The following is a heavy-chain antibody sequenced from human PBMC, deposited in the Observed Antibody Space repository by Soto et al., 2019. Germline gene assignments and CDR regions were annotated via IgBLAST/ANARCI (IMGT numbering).Heavy chain of an antibody. CDR3: ARLVYDTRLNYMYFDF. J-gene: IGHJ4*02. V-gene: IGHV4-4*02. D-gene: IGHD3-10*01. CDR2: IFHDGTA. CDR1: GVSLTSGNW. Sequence: PSETLSLTCAVSGVSLTSGNWWTWARQSPQRGLEYIGEIFHDGTANYYPSFERRVAMSVDTCRNQFSLKLTSVTAADTAVYFCARLVYDTRLNYMYFDFWGPGTLVTVSS.